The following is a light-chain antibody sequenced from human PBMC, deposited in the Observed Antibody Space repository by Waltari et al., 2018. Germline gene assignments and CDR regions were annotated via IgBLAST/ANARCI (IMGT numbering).Light chain of an antibody. Sequence: EIVLTQSPGTLSLSPGERATLSCRASQSVTTSSLAWYQQKPGQAPRLLIYGASSRCTDIPVRFGGSGSWRDFTLTISRLEPEDFAVYYCQQDGSSTWTFGQGTNVEVK. CDR2: GAS. V-gene: IGKV3-20*01. J-gene: IGKJ1*01. CDR3: QQDGSSTWT. CDR1: QSVTTSS.